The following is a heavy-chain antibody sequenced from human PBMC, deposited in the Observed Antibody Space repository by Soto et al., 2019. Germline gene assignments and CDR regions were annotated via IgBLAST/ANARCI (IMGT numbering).Heavy chain of an antibody. D-gene: IGHD5-12*01. Sequence: GESLKISCKGSGYSFTSYWIGWVRQMPGKGLEWMGIIYPGDSDTRYSPSFQGQVTISADKSISTAYLQWSSLKASDTAMYYCARGGGGYDNYYYYYGMDVWGQGTTVTVSS. CDR1: GYSFTSYW. CDR2: IYPGDSDT. CDR3: ARGGGGYDNYYYYYGMDV. V-gene: IGHV5-51*01. J-gene: IGHJ6*02.